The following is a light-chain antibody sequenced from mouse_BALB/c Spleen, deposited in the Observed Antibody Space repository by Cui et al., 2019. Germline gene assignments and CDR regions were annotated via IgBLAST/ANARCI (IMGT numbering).Light chain of an antibody. Sequence: DIVMTQSPSSLGVSAGAKVTMSCKSSQSLLNSGNQKNYLAWYQQKPGQPPKLLIYGASTRESGVPDRFTGSGSGTDFTLTISSVQAEDLAVYYCQNDHSYPFTFGSGTKLEIK. V-gene: IGKV8-28*01. J-gene: IGKJ4*01. CDR2: GAS. CDR1: QSLLNSGNQKNY. CDR3: QNDHSYPFT.